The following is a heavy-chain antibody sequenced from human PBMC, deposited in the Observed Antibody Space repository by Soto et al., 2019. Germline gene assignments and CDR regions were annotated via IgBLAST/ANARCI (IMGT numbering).Heavy chain of an antibody. V-gene: IGHV1-18*01. CDR2: ISAYNGNT. CDR1: GYTFTSYG. J-gene: IGHJ3*02. D-gene: IGHD4-4*01. CDR3: ARPVTSPDHLDI. Sequence: ASVKVSCKASGYTFTSYGISWVRQAPGQGLEWMGWISAYNGNTDYAQKFQDRLTLATDTSTSTAYVELRSLRSDDTALYYCARPVTSPDHLDIWGQGTMVTVSS.